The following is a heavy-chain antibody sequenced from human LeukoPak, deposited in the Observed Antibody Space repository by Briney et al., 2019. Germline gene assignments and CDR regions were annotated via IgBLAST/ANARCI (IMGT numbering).Heavy chain of an antibody. CDR2: ISGSGGST. CDR3: ARVALVYGDYEEFDY. V-gene: IGHV3-23*01. CDR1: GFTFSSYA. Sequence: GGSLRLSCAASGFTFSSYAMSWVRQAPGKGLEWVSAISGSGGSTYYADSVKGRFTISGDNSKNSLYLQMNSLRAEDTAVYYCARVALVYGDYEEFDYWGQGTLVTVSS. J-gene: IGHJ4*02. D-gene: IGHD4-17*01.